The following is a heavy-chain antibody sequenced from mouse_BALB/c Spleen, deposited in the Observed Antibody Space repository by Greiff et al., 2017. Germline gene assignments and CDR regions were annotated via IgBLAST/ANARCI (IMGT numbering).Heavy chain of an antibody. D-gene: IGHD3-2*01. CDR3: ARGDSSGYVHYFDY. CDR1: GYTFTSYW. Sequence: VQLQQPGAELVKPGASVKLSCKASGYTFTSYWMHWVKQRPGQGLEWIGEIDPSDSYTNYNQKFKGKATLTVDKSSSTAYMQLSSLTSEDSAVYYCARGDSSGYVHYFDYWGQGTTLTVSS. J-gene: IGHJ2*01. CDR2: IDPSDSYT. V-gene: IGHV1-69*02.